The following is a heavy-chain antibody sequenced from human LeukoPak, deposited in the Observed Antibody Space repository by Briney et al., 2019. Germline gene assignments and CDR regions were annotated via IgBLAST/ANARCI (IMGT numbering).Heavy chain of an antibody. CDR2: IYHSGST. Sequence: SQTLSLTCTVSGGSISGGAYPWSWIRQPPGKGLEWIGYIYHSGSTYYNPSLKGRVTMSFDRSTNQFSLRLSSVTAADTAVYYCARALNTNAIDYWGQGALVTVSS. CDR1: GGSISGGAYP. J-gene: IGHJ4*02. CDR3: ARALNTNAIDY. V-gene: IGHV4-30-2*01.